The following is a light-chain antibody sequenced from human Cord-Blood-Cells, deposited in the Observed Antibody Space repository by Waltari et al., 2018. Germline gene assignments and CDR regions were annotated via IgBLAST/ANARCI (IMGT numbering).Light chain of an antibody. J-gene: IGKJ1*01. CDR2: AAS. Sequence: DIQMTQSLSSLSASVGGRVTITCRASQSISSYLNWYQQKPGKAPKLLIYAASSLQSGVPSRFSGSGSGTDFTLTISSLQPEDFATYYCQQSYSTPWTFGQGTKVEIK. V-gene: IGKV1-39*01. CDR3: QQSYSTPWT. CDR1: QSISSY.